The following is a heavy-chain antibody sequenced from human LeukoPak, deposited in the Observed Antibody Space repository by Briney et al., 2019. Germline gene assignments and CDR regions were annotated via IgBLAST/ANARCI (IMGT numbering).Heavy chain of an antibody. Sequence: GGSLRLSCAASGFTFSYYGLSWVRQAPGKGLEWVSGFGHNGDITYSDSVKGRFTISRDNSKNTLYLQMNSLRAEDTAVYYCAREESSSGWYHFDYWGQGTLVTVSS. D-gene: IGHD6-19*01. CDR2: FGHNGDIT. V-gene: IGHV3-23*01. J-gene: IGHJ4*02. CDR3: AREESSSGWYHFDY. CDR1: GFTFSYYG.